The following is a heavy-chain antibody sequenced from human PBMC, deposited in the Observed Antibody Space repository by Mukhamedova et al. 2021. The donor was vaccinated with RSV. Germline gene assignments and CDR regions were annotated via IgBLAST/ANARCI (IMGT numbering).Heavy chain of an antibody. D-gene: IGHD3-16*01. CDR2: ISGSGVST. Sequence: GFTFSSYVMSWVRQGPGKGLEWVSSISGSGVSTYYADSVKGRFTISRDNSKNTLYLQMNSLRAEDTAIYYCAMIKGGDYWGHGTL. CDR1: GFTFSSYV. J-gene: IGHJ4*01. V-gene: IGHV3-23*01. CDR3: AMIKGGDY.